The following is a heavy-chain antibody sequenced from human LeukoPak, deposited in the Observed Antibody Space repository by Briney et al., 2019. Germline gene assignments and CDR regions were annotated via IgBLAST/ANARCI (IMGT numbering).Heavy chain of an antibody. CDR3: ARVRGIAVAGTNYFDY. CDR2: IIPIFGTA. D-gene: IGHD6-19*01. J-gene: IGHJ4*02. V-gene: IGHV1-69*13. Sequence: SVKVSCKASGGTFSSYAISWVRQAPGQGLEWMGGIIPIFGTANYAQKFQGRVTITADESTSTAYMELSSLRSEDTAVYYCARVRGIAVAGTNYFDYWGQGTLVTVSS. CDR1: GGTFSSYA.